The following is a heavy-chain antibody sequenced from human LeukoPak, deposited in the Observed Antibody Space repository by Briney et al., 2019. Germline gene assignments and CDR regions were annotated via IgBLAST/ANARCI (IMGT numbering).Heavy chain of an antibody. J-gene: IGHJ4*02. CDR3: ASPYSSGWYQ. V-gene: IGHV3-64*01. Sequence: GGSLRLSCAASGFTFSSYVMHWVRQAPGKGLEYVSGISGNGGSTYYANSVKGRFTISRDNSKNTLYLQMGSLRAEDMAVYYCASPYSSGWYQWGQGTLVTVSS. D-gene: IGHD6-19*01. CDR2: ISGNGGST. CDR1: GFTFSSYV.